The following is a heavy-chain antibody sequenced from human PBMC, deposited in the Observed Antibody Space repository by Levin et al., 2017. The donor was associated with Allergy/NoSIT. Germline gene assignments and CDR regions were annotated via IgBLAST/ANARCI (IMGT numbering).Heavy chain of an antibody. CDR3: AHRRPGYDNGWDQGYFDN. CDR1: GFSLRTSGQA. Sequence: SGPTLVKPTQTLTLTCTFSGFSLRTSGQAVGWLRQTPGKALEWLALIYRDDDKRYSPSLKSRLTIAKDTSKNQVVLTMTKMDPLDTATYYCAHRRPGYDNGWDQGYFDNWGQGTLVTVSS. V-gene: IGHV2-5*02. D-gene: IGHD6-19*01. J-gene: IGHJ4*02. CDR2: IYRDDDK.